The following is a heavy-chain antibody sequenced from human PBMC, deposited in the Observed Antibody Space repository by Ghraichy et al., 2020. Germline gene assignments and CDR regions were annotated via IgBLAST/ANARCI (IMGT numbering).Heavy chain of an antibody. J-gene: IGHJ4*02. CDR2: IKQDESEK. D-gene: IGHD3-22*01. Sequence: GGSLRLSCAASGFTFSSHWMSWVRQAPGKGLEWVANIKQDESEKYYVDSVKGRFTISRDNAKNSLYLQMNSLRVEDTAVYYCARAGEYYYDSSGYYTYWGQGNLVTVSS. CDR3: ARAGEYYYDSSGYYTY. V-gene: IGHV3-7*01. CDR1: GFTFSSHW.